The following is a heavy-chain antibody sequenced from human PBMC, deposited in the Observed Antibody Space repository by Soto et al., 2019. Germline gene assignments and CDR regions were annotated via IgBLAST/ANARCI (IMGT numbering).Heavy chain of an antibody. V-gene: IGHV4-59*01. J-gene: IGHJ6*02. CDR2: IYYSGST. CDR1: RGSISSYY. Sequence: WETLSLTCTVSRGSISSYYWSWIRQPPGKGLEWIGYIYYSGSTNYNPSLKSRVTISVDTSKNQFSLKLSSVTAADTAVYYCARDREYCSGGSCYLPKYGMDVWGQGTTVTVSS. CDR3: ARDREYCSGGSCYLPKYGMDV. D-gene: IGHD2-15*01.